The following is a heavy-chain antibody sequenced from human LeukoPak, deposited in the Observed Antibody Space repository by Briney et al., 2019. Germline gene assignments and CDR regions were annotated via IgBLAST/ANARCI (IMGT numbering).Heavy chain of an antibody. Sequence: GGSLRLSCAASGFTFSSHWMHWVRQAPGKGLMWISRINDDGSITTYADSVKGRFTISRDNAKNTLYLQMNSLRAEDMAVYYCARALSGRDDYWGQGTLVTVSS. CDR1: GFTFSSHW. CDR3: ARALSGRDDY. CDR2: INDDGSIT. D-gene: IGHD2-15*01. V-gene: IGHV3-74*01. J-gene: IGHJ4*02.